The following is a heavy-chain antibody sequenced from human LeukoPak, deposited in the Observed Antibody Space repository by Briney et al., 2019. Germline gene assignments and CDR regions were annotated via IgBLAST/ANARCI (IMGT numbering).Heavy chain of an antibody. Sequence: SETLSLTCTVSGGSISSYYWSWIRQPPGKGLEWIGYIYYSGSTNHNPSLKSRVTISVDTSKNQFSLKLSSVTAADTAVYYCARGSPYYYGSGSYYESDYWGQGTLVTVSS. CDR1: GGSISSYY. V-gene: IGHV4-59*12. CDR2: IYYSGST. J-gene: IGHJ4*02. CDR3: ARGSPYYYGSGSYYESDY. D-gene: IGHD3-10*01.